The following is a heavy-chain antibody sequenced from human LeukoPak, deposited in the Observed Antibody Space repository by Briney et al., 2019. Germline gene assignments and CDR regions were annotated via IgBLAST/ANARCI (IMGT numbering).Heavy chain of an antibody. D-gene: IGHD1-1*01. J-gene: IGHJ5*02. V-gene: IGHV4-59*11. CDR2: IYYSGST. Sequence: PSETLSLTCTVSGGSISSHYWSWIRHPPRKGLEWIGYIYYSGSTNYNLSLKSRVTIPVPASKNQTSSKLSFVTCADTAGYYCARVPAMEWFDPWGQGTLVTVSS. CDR3: ARVPAMEWFDP. CDR1: GGSISSHY.